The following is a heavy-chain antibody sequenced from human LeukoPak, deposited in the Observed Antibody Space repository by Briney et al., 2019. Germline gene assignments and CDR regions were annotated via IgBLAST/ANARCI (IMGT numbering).Heavy chain of an antibody. CDR1: GGSISSYY. D-gene: IGHD1-14*01. CDR3: ARLPRPNRPYYYYGMDV. CDR2: IYYSGST. V-gene: IGHV4-59*08. Sequence: SETLSLTRTVSGGSISSYYWSWIRQPPGKGLEWIGYIYYSGSTNYNPSLKSRVTISVDTSQNQFSLKLSSVPAPDPAVYYCARLPRPNRPYYYYGMDVWGQGTTVTVSS. J-gene: IGHJ6*02.